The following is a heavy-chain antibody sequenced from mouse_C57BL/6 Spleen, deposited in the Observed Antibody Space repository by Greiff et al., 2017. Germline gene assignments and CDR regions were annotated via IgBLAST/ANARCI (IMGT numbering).Heavy chain of an antibody. D-gene: IGHD2-4*01. Sequence: VQLQQPGAELVKPGASVKMSCKASGYTFTSYWITWVKQRPGQGLEWIGDIYPGSGSTNYNEKFKSKATLTVDTSSSTAYMQISSLTSEDSAVYYCARGGGLRDAMDYWGQGTSVTVSS. J-gene: IGHJ4*01. CDR3: ARGGGLRDAMDY. CDR2: IYPGSGST. V-gene: IGHV1-55*01. CDR1: GYTFTSYW.